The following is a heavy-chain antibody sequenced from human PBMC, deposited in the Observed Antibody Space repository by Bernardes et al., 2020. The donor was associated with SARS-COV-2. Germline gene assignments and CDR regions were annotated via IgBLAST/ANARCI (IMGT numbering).Heavy chain of an antibody. J-gene: IGHJ4*02. V-gene: IGHV5-51*01. D-gene: IGHD3-10*01. CDR1: GFSFATYW. Sequence: GASLKISCKGSGFSFATYWIGWVRQMPGKGLEWMGIIYPGDSDTRYSPSFQGQVTISADKSLSTAYLQWGSLKASDSAMYYCARHGSGSSSSQILDSWGQGTLVTVSS. CDR3: ARHGSGSSSSQILDS. CDR2: IYPGDSDT.